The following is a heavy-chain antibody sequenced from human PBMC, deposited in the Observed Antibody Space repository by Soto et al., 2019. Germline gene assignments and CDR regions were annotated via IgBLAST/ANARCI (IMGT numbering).Heavy chain of an antibody. D-gene: IGHD3-10*01. J-gene: IGHJ6*02. CDR2: IYPSGNT. CDR3: ARGSLTMDV. Sequence: SETLSLTCTVSGGSINNYYWSWIRQPAGKGLEWIGRIYPSGNTNYNPSLKSRVIMSVDTSKDQFSLKLNSVTAADPAVYYCARGSLTMDVWGQGTTVAFSS. CDR1: GGSINNYY. V-gene: IGHV4-4*07.